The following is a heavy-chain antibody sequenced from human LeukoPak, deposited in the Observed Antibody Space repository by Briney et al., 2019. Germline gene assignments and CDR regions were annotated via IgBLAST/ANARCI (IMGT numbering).Heavy chain of an antibody. Sequence: SVQVSCKASGGTFSSYTISWVRQAPGQGLEWMGRIIPILGIANYAQKFQGRVTITADKSTSTAYMELSSLRSEDTAVYYCARERGLGYCSSTSCEGLRWYFDLWGRGTLVTVSS. D-gene: IGHD2-2*01. CDR2: IIPILGIA. V-gene: IGHV1-69*04. CDR1: GGTFSSYT. CDR3: ARERGLGYCSSTSCEGLRWYFDL. J-gene: IGHJ2*01.